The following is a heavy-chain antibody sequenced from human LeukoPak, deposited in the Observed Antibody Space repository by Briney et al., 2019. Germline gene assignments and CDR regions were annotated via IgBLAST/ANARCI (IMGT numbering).Heavy chain of an antibody. V-gene: IGHV3-21*06. CDR1: GFTFSNYG. CDR3: AKGRSITLLRGVAMSDGFDI. J-gene: IGHJ3*02. Sequence: GGSLRLSCEASGFTFSNYGMNWVRQAPGKGLEWVSFTDTSGNYIYYGDSVKGRFTISRDNARNLLFLQMNGLRAEDTAVYYCAKGRSITLLRGVAMSDGFDIWGQGAMVAVSS. D-gene: IGHD3-10*01. CDR2: TDTSGNYI.